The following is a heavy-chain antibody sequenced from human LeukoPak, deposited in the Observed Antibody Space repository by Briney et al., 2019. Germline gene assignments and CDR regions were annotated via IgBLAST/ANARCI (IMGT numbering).Heavy chain of an antibody. Sequence: GASVKVSCKASGYTFTSYYMHWVRRAPGRGLEWMGIINPSGGSTSYAQKFQGRVTMTRDTSTSTVYMELSSLRSEDTAVYYCARPTTPSYGSGSLSHFDYWGQGTLVTVSS. V-gene: IGHV1-46*01. J-gene: IGHJ4*02. CDR1: GYTFTSYY. CDR2: INPSGGST. D-gene: IGHD3-10*01. CDR3: ARPTTPSYGSGSLSHFDY.